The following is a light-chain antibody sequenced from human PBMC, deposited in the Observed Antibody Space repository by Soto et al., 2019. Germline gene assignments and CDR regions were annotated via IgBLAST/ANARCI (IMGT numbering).Light chain of an antibody. J-gene: IGKJ2*01. CDR3: QQYDNLPPI. CDR1: QDISIY. Sequence: DIQMTQSPSSLSASVGDRVTITCQASQDISIYLNWYQQKPGKAPKLLIYDASSLQTGVPSRFSGSGSGTDFTLTISSLQPADIATYYCQQYDNLPPIFGQGTKLEIK. V-gene: IGKV1-33*01. CDR2: DAS.